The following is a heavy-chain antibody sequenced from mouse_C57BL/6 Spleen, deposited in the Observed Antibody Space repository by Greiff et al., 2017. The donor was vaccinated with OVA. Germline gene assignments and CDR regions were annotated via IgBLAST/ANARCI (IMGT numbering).Heavy chain of an antibody. CDR3: ARGGSEAWFAY. CDR1: GYTFTSYW. CDR2: IDPSDSYT. V-gene: IGHV1-59*01. J-gene: IGHJ3*01. Sequence: VQLQQPGAELVRPGTSVKLSCKASGYTFTSYWMHWVKQRPGQGLEWIGVIDPSDSYTNYNQKFKGKATLTVDTSSSTAYMQLSSLTSEDSAVYYCARGGSEAWFAYWGQGTLVTVSA.